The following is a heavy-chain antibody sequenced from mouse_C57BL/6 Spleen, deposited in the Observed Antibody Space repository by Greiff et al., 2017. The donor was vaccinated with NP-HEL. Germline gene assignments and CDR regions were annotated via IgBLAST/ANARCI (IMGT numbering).Heavy chain of an antibody. V-gene: IGHV2-3*01. D-gene: IGHD1-1*01. CDR3: GKEGPHYYGSSPYYFDY. CDR1: GFSFTSYG. CDR2: IWGDGST. J-gene: IGHJ2*01. Sequence: QVQLKQSGPGLVAPSQRLSITCTVSGFSFTSYGVSWVRQPPGKGLEWLGVIWGDGSTNYHSALISRLSISKDNSKSQVFLKLNSLQTDDTATYYCGKEGPHYYGSSPYYFDYWGQGTTLTGSS.